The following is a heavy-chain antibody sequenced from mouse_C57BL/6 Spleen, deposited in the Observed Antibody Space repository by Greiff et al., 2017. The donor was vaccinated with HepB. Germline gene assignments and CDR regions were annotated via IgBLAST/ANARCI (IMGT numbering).Heavy chain of an antibody. D-gene: IGHD4-1*01. CDR2: IYPGGGYT. CDR1: GYTFTNYW. J-gene: IGHJ1*03. CDR3: TRRKINWGYFDV. V-gene: IGHV1-63*01. Sequence: VKLMESGAELVRPGTSVKMSCKASGYTFTNYWIGWAKQRPGHGLEWIGDIYPGGGYTNYNEKFKGKATFTADTSSSTAYMQLSSLTTEDSAIYYCTRRKINWGYFDVWGTGTTVTVSS.